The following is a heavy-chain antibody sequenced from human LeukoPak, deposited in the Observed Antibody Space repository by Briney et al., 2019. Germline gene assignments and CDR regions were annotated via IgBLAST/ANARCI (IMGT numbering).Heavy chain of an antibody. CDR2: ISGSDGST. CDR3: AKDLRSIAARPLFDY. D-gene: IGHD6-6*01. J-gene: IGHJ4*02. V-gene: IGHV3-23*01. Sequence: PGGSLRLSCAASGFTFSSYAMSWVRQAPGKGLEWVSAISGSDGSTYYADSVKGRFTISRDNSKNTLYLQMNSLRAEDTAVYYCAKDLRSIAARPLFDYWGQGTLVTVSS. CDR1: GFTFSSYA.